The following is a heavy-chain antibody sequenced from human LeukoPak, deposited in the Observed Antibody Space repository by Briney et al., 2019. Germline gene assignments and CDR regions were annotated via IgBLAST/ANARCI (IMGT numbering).Heavy chain of an antibody. CDR3: AKTYYGSGSYWYHYMDV. CDR2: ISWNSGSI. J-gene: IGHJ6*03. D-gene: IGHD3-10*01. V-gene: IGHV3-9*01. Sequence: VRSLRLSCAASGVNFADYAIHCVRQAPGKGVERGSGISWNSGSIGYAGSVKGPFTISRDSAKNSLYLPMNRLRAEDTALYYCAKTYYGSGSYWYHYMDVWGKGTTVTVSS. CDR1: GVNFADYA.